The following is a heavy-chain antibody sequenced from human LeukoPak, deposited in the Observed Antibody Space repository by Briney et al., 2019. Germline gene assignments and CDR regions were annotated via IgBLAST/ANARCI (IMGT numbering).Heavy chain of an antibody. V-gene: IGHV4-59*08. CDR1: GGSISSYY. Sequence: SETLSLICTVPGGSISSYYWSWIRQPPGKGLEWIGYIYYSGSTKYNPSLKSRVTLSVDTSKNQFSLKLSSVTAADTAVYYCARHGRGDSSGYQSFFGYWGQGTLVTVSS. CDR2: IYYSGST. CDR3: ARHGRGDSSGYQSFFGY. D-gene: IGHD3-22*01. J-gene: IGHJ4*02.